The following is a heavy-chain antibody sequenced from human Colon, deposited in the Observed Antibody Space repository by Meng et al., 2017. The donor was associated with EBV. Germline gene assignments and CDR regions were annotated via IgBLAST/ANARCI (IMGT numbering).Heavy chain of an antibody. Sequence: GQLKELGPGLVWPSENLSLTCTVSCGSISSYYWTWIRQPPGKGLEWIGYIYYSGSTNYNPSLKSRVTISVDTSKNQFSLKLSSVTTTDTAVYYCARNTVTTSGSSNYWYFDLWGRGTLVTVSS. CDR2: IYYSGST. CDR3: ARNTVTTSGSSNYWYFDL. V-gene: IGHV4-59*01. J-gene: IGHJ2*01. CDR1: CGSISSYY. D-gene: IGHD4-17*01.